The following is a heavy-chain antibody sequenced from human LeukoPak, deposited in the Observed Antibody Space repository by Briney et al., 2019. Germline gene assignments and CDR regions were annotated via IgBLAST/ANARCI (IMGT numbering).Heavy chain of an antibody. CDR1: GGSISSSSW. CDR2: IYHSGST. D-gene: IGHD6-19*01. CDR3: VGSSGWYGAFDI. V-gene: IGHV4-4*02. Sequence: PSETLSLTCAVSGGSISSSSWWSWVRQPPGKGLGWIGEIYHSGSTNYNPSLKSRVTISVDKSKNQFSLKLSSMTAADTAVYYCVGSSGWYGAFDIWGQGTMVTVSS. J-gene: IGHJ3*02.